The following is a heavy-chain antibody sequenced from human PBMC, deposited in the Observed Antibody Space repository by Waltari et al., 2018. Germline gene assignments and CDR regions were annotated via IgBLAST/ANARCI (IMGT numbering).Heavy chain of an antibody. D-gene: IGHD2-2*02. Sequence: QVQLQESGPGLVKPSETLSLTCTVSGGSISSYYWSWIRQPPGKGLEWIGYIYYSGSTNYTPSLKSRVTISVDTSKNQFSLKLSSVTAADTAVYYCARGHDIVVVPAAITPPWFDPWGQGTLVTVSS. CDR3: ARGHDIVVVPAAITPPWFDP. V-gene: IGHV4-59*01. CDR2: IYYSGST. J-gene: IGHJ5*02. CDR1: GGSISSYY.